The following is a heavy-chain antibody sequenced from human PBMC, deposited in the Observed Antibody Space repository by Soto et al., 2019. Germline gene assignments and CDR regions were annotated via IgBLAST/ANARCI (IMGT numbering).Heavy chain of an antibody. J-gene: IGHJ4*02. CDR3: ARTTDTAMVRAHFDY. Sequence: PGGSLRLSCAASGFTFSSYEMNWVRQAPGKGLEWVSYISSSGSTIYYADSVKGRFTISRDNAKNSLYLQMNSLRAEDTAVYYCARTTDTAMVRAHFDYWGQGTLVTVSS. CDR1: GFTFSSYE. D-gene: IGHD5-18*01. V-gene: IGHV3-48*03. CDR2: ISSSGSTI.